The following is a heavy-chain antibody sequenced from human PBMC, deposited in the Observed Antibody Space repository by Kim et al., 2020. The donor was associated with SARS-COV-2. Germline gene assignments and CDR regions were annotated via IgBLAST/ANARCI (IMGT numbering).Heavy chain of an antibody. Sequence: SETLSLTCTVSGGSISSSAYHWGWIRQPPGKGLEWIATIYYTGKTNYNQSLRSRVTISMDMSRNEFSLNLNSMTAADAAVYYCARDLGWYRSDYWGRGTLVTVSS. CDR3: ARDLGWYRSDY. CDR1: GGSISSSAYH. J-gene: IGHJ4*02. V-gene: IGHV4-39*07. D-gene: IGHD3-3*01. CDR2: IYYTGKT.